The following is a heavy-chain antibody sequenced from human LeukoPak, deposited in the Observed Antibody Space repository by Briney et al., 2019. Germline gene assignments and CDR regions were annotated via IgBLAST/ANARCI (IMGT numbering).Heavy chain of an antibody. D-gene: IGHD2-2*01. V-gene: IGHV3-30-3*01. CDR2: ISYDGSNK. J-gene: IGHJ6*03. CDR3: ARDALGYCSSTSCSSGYYYYYMDV. Sequence: GGSLRLSCAASGFTFSSYAMHWVRQAPGKGLEWVAVISYDGSNKYYADSVKGRFTISRDNSKNTLYLQMNSLRAEDTAVYYCARDALGYCSSTSCSSGYYYYYMDVWGKGTTVTVSS. CDR1: GFTFSSYA.